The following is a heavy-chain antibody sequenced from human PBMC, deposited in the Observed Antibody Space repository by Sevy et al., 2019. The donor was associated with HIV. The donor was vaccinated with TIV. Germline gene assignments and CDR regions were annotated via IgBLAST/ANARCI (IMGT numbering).Heavy chain of an antibody. CDR1: GTSFSSDS. V-gene: IGHV4-34*01. CDR3: ARWRGTRVTMIVVVTTGYFDH. Sequence: SETLSLTCTVSGTSFSSDSWTWIRQSPGKGLEWIGEINHTGSTNYNPSLKSRVTISVDTSKNQFSLKLTSVTAADTDIYYCARWRGTRVTMIVVVTTGYFDHWGQGTLVTVSS. D-gene: IGHD3-22*01. J-gene: IGHJ4*02. CDR2: INHTGST.